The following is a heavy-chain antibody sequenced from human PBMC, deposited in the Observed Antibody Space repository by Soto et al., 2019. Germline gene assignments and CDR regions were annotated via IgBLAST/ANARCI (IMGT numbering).Heavy chain of an antibody. CDR2: IIPIFGTA. CDR3: ARDSPTVENWFDP. Sequence: GASVKVSCKASGGTFGSYAISWVRQAPGQGLEWMGGIIPIFGTANYAQKFQGRVTITADESTSTAHMELSSLRSEDTAVYYCARDSPTVENWFDPWGQGTLVTVSS. V-gene: IGHV1-69*13. CDR1: GGTFGSYA. J-gene: IGHJ5*02. D-gene: IGHD4-17*01.